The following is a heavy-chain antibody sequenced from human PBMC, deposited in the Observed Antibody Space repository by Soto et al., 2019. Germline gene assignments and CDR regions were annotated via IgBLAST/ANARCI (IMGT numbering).Heavy chain of an antibody. CDR3: VKPEPTTVKQYFDY. CDR2: ISSNGGST. CDR1: GFTFSSYA. J-gene: IGHJ4*02. Sequence: GGSLRLSCSASGFTFSSYAMHWVRQAPGKGLEYVSAISSNGGSTYYVDSVKGRFTISRDNSKNTLYLQMSSLRAEDTAVYYCVKPEPTTVKQYFDYWGQGTLVTVSS. V-gene: IGHV3-64D*08. D-gene: IGHD4-17*01.